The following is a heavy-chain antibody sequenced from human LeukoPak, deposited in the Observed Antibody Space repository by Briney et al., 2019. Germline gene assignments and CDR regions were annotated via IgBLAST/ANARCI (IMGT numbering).Heavy chain of an antibody. CDR3: ARVSYYGSGSLYFDY. CDR1: GGSISSYY. CDR2: IYYSGST. D-gene: IGHD3-10*01. V-gene: IGHV4-59*01. J-gene: IGHJ4*02. Sequence: SETLSLTCTVSGGSISSYYWSWIRQPPGKGLEWIGDIYYSGSTNYNPSLKSRVTISLDTSNNQFSLKLSSVTAADTAVYYCARVSYYGSGSLYFDYWGQGTLVTVSS.